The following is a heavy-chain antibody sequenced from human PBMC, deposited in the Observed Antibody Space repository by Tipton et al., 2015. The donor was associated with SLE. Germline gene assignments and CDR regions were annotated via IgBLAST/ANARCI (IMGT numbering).Heavy chain of an antibody. Sequence: GSLRLSCAASGLTFSDSYMNWIRQVPGKGLEWVSFISSGGSTTYYADSVKGRFTISRDNARNSLFLHMSSLRAEDTAVYYCVAYGYYFDYWGHGTLVTVSS. CDR3: VAYGYYFDY. CDR1: GLTFSDSY. CDR2: ISSGGSTT. D-gene: IGHD4-17*01. J-gene: IGHJ4*01. V-gene: IGHV3-11*01.